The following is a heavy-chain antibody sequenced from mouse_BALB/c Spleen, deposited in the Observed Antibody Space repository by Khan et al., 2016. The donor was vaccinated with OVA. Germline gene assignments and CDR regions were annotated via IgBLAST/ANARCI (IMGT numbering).Heavy chain of an antibody. J-gene: IGHJ2*01. Sequence: EVKLEESGPGLVKPSQSLSLTCTVTGYSITSGYAWNWIRQFPGNKLEWMGYISYSGVTSYTPSLKSRISITRATSKNQFFLQLNSVTTEDTATDYCARGNYYGYYFDYWGQGTTLTVSS. CDR2: ISYSGVT. V-gene: IGHV3-2*02. D-gene: IGHD1-1*01. CDR1: GYSITSGYA. CDR3: ARGNYYGYYFDY.